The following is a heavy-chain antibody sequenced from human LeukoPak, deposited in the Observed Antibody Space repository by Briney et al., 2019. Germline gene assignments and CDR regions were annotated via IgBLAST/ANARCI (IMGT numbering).Heavy chain of an antibody. CDR2: IYSGGST. CDR1: GFTFSSYW. CDR3: ASSDGRGFGESYYYYYMDV. Sequence: GGSLRLSCAASGFTFSSYWMHWVRQAPGKGLEWVSIIYSGGSTFYADSVKGRFTISRDNAKNSLYLQMNSLRAEDTAVYYCASSDGRGFGESYYYYYMDVWGKGTTVTVSS. V-gene: IGHV3-66*01. J-gene: IGHJ6*03. D-gene: IGHD3-10*01.